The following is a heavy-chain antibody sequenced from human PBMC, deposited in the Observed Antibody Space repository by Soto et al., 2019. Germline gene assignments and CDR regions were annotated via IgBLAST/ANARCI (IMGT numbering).Heavy chain of an antibody. J-gene: IGHJ5*02. CDR1: GGSFSDHY. D-gene: IGHD1-26*01. Sequence: QVQLQQWGAGLLKPSETLSLTCAVYGGSFSDHYWIWIRQPPGKGLEWIGEIHLSGRTNYNPSLKSRGTISLDTSKNEFSVKLSSVTASATAVYYCTRTPTRGASAWFDPWGQGTLVSVSS. CDR2: IHLSGRT. CDR3: TRTPTRGASAWFDP. V-gene: IGHV4-34*01.